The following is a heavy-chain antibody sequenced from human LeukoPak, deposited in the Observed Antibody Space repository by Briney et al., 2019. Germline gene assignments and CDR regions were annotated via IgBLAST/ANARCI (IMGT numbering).Heavy chain of an antibody. CDR1: VYTFTDYY. V-gene: IGHV1-2*02. CDR2: INPNSGGT. J-gene: IGHJ4*02. Sequence: GASVTVSFKASVYTFTDYYMHWVRQAPGQGREWMGWINPNSGGTNYAQKFQGRVTMTRDTSISTAYMELSRLRSDDTAVYYCARFYDSRGYYYFDYWGQGTLVTVSS. CDR3: ARFYDSRGYYYFDY. D-gene: IGHD3-22*01.